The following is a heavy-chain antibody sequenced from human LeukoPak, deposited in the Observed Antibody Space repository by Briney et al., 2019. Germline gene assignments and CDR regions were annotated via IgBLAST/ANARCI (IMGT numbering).Heavy chain of an antibody. CDR2: INHSGRT. J-gene: IGHJ4*02. CDR3: ANLAGTVQHS. Sequence: PSETLSLTCVVYGGSFAGYYWSWIRQPPGKGLEWIGEINHSGRTNYNPSLKSRVTISVDRSKDQFSLNLTSVTAADTAVYYCANLAGTVQHSWGQGTLVTVSS. V-gene: IGHV4-34*01. CDR1: GGSFAGYY. D-gene: IGHD6-13*01.